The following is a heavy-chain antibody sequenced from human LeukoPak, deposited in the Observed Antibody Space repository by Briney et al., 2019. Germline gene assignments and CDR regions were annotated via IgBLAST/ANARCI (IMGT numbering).Heavy chain of an antibody. V-gene: IGHV1-2*05. CDR2: INPNSGGT. Sequence: GASVKVSCKASGYTFTGYYMHWVRQAPGQGLEWMGRINPNSGGTNYAQKFQGRVTMTRDTSISTAYMELSRLRSDDTDVYYCARVQCSGGSCYSGYWGQGTLVTVSS. CDR1: GYTFTGYY. J-gene: IGHJ4*02. D-gene: IGHD2-15*01. CDR3: ARVQCSGGSCYSGY.